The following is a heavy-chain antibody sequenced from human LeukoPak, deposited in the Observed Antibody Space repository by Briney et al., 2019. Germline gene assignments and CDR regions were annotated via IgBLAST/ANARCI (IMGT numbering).Heavy chain of an antibody. CDR3: AKDRHAPGRYCSSTTCFPFDS. V-gene: IGHV3-23*01. CDR1: GFTFSSYD. CDR2: ISGSGGST. J-gene: IGHJ5*01. Sequence: GRSLRLSCAASGFTFSSYDMSWVRQAPGKGLEWVSVISGSGGSTYYADSVKGRFAISRDNSKSTLYLQMNSLRAEDTAVYYCAKDRHAPGRYCSSTTCFPFDSWGQGTLVTVSS. D-gene: IGHD2-2*01.